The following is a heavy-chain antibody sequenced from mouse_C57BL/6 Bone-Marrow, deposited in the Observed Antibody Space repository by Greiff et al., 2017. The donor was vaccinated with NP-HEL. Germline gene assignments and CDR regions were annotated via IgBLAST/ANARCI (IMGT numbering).Heavy chain of an antibody. V-gene: IGHV5-4*01. D-gene: IGHD3-3*01. Sequence: EVKLQESGGGLVKPGGSLKLSCAASGFTFSSYAMSWVRQTPEKRLEWVATISDGGSYTYYPDNVKGRFTISRDNAKNNLYLQMSHLKSEDTAMYYCAREIGLGIPYYFDYWGQGTTLTVSS. CDR2: ISDGGSYT. J-gene: IGHJ2*01. CDR1: GFTFSSYA. CDR3: AREIGLGIPYYFDY.